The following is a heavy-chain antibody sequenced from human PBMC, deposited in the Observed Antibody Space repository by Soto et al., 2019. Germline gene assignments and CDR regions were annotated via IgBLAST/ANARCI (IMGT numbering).Heavy chain of an antibody. CDR1: GGSISSGGYY. D-gene: IGHD3-22*01. CDR2: IYYSGST. V-gene: IGHV4-31*03. Sequence: QVQLQESGPGLVKPSQTLSLTCTVSGGSISSGGYYWSWIRQHPGKGLEWIGYIYYSGSTYYNPSLKSRVTISVDTSTNKFSLKLSSVTAADTAVYYCARYYDSSGYYAFDIWGQGTMVTVSS. J-gene: IGHJ3*02. CDR3: ARYYDSSGYYAFDI.